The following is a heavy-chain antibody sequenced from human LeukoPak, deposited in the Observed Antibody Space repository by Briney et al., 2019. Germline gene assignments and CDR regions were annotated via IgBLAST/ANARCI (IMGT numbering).Heavy chain of an antibody. V-gene: IGHV3-53*01. CDR3: ARDAGQQEAAMVEGPYYYYGMDV. CDR2: IYSGGST. Sequence: GGSLRLSCAASGFTVSSNYMSWVRQAPGKGLEWVSVIYSGGSTYYADSVKGRFTISRDNSKNTLYLQMNSLRAEDTAVYYCARDAGQQEAAMVEGPYYYYGMDVWGQGTTVTVSS. D-gene: IGHD5-18*01. J-gene: IGHJ6*02. CDR1: GFTVSSNY.